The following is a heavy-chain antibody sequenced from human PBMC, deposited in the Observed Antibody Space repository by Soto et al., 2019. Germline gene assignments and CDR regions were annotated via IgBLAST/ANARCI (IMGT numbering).Heavy chain of an antibody. D-gene: IGHD3-9*01. Sequence: GGSLRLSCVASRFSLSTYWMYWVRQAQGKGLMWVSRINSDGGITNYADSWKGRFTISRDSAKNTLYLQMNSLRADDTAVYYCARDLGKYDRHYFYNWGQGTLVTVSS. CDR2: INSDGGIT. V-gene: IGHV3-74*01. J-gene: IGHJ4*02. CDR3: ARDLGKYDRHYFYN. CDR1: RFSLSTYW.